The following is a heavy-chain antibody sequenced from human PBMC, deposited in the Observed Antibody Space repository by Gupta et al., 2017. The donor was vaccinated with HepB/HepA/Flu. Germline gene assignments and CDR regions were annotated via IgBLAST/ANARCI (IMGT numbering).Heavy chain of an antibody. CDR3: AVATDNVYYYYMDV. CDR2: ITPIFGTA. Sequence: QVQLVQSGAEVKKPGSSVKVSCKASGGTFSSYAISWVRQPPGQGLEWMGGITPIFGTAHYAQKFQGRVTITADESTSASYMGLSSLRSEDTAVYYCAVATDNVYYYYMDVWGKGTTVTVSS. V-gene: IGHV1-69*01. D-gene: IGHD6-13*01. J-gene: IGHJ6*03. CDR1: GGTFSSYA.